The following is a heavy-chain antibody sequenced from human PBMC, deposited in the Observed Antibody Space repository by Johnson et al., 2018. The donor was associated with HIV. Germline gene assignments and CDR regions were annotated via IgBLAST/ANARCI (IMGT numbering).Heavy chain of an antibody. Sequence: VKLVESGGGLVKPGGSLRLSCAASGFTFSNAWMSWVRQAPGKGLEWVGHIKSKNDGGTRDYTAPVKGRFTISRDDSKNTLYLQMNSLRVEDTALYYCTKDIGGDGKLDAFDIWGQGTMVTVSS. V-gene: IGHV3-15*05. D-gene: IGHD5-24*01. J-gene: IGHJ3*02. CDR2: IKSKNDGGTR. CDR1: GFTFSNAW. CDR3: TKDIGGDGKLDAFDI.